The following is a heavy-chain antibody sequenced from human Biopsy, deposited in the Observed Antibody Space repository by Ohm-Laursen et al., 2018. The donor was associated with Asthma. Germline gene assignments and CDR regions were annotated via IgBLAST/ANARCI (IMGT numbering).Heavy chain of an antibody. V-gene: IGHV1-69*06. CDR2: ISPVFGST. D-gene: IGHD6-13*01. CDR3: ASPSSSREILYYYYNMDI. CDR1: GGTFGNYA. J-gene: IGHJ6*02. Sequence: SVKVSCKASGGTFGNYAISWVRQAPGLGLEWMGGISPVFGSTNIAQKFQGRVTISADIFTKTAYLEVSSLRSDDTAVYYRASPSSSREILYYYYNMDIWGQGTAVTV.